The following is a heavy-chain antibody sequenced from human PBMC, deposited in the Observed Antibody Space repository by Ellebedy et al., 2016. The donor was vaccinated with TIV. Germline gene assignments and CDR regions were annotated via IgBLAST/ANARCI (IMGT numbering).Heavy chain of an antibody. CDR2: IKRDGSEK. J-gene: IGHJ4*02. V-gene: IGHV3-7*01. D-gene: IGHD6-19*01. Sequence: PGGSLRLSCAASGFTFSSYWMSWVRQAPGKGLEWVANIKRDGSEKYYVDSVRGRFTISRDNAENSLFLQMNSLRGDDTAFYYCVRASVAGRQGEDFDYWGLGTLVTVSS. CDR3: VRASVAGRQGEDFDY. CDR1: GFTFSSYW.